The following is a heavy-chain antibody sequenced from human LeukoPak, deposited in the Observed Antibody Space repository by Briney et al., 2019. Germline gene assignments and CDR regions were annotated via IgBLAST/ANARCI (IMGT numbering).Heavy chain of an antibody. CDR2: IHYSGST. Sequence: SETLSLTCTVSGGSISSYYWSWIRQPPGKGLEWIGYIHYSGSTNYNPSLKSRVTISIDTSKNQFPLKLSSVTAADTAVYYCARGIPMVRGVMDYMDVWGKGTTVTISS. V-gene: IGHV4-59*01. CDR1: GGSISSYY. J-gene: IGHJ6*03. D-gene: IGHD3-10*01. CDR3: ARGIPMVRGVMDYMDV.